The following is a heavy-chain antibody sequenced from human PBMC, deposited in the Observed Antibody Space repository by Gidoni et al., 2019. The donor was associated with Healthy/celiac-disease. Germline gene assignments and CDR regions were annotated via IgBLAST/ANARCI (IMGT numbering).Heavy chain of an antibody. CDR2: ISGSGGST. CDR1: GFTFSSYA. CDR3: AKVSQKPIFGVVTTSYYFDY. D-gene: IGHD3-3*01. J-gene: IGHJ4*02. V-gene: IGHV3-23*01. Sequence: EVQLLESGGGLVQPGGSLRLSCAASGFTFSSYAMSRVRQAPGKGLEWVSAISGSGGSTYYADSVKGRFTISRDNSKNTLYLQMNSLRAEDTAVYYCAKVSQKPIFGVVTTSYYFDYWGQGTLVTVSS.